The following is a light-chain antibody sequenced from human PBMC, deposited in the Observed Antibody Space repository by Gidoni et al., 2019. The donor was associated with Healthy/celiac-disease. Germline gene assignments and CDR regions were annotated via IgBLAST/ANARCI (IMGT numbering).Light chain of an antibody. Sequence: QSVLTHPPSVSWAPGQTVTISSTGSCSTIRAGYDVHWYQQLPGTAPKRLIYGNSNRPSGVPDRFYGSKSGTSASLAITGLQAEDEADYYCQSYDSSLSGVVFGGGTKLTVL. J-gene: IGLJ2*01. CDR2: GNS. CDR3: QSYDSSLSGVV. CDR1: CSTIRAGYD. V-gene: IGLV1-40*01.